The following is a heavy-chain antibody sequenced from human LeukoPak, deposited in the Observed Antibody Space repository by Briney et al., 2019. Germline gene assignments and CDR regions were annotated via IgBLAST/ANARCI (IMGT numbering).Heavy chain of an antibody. J-gene: IGHJ6*02. CDR2: TYSGGST. CDR1: GFTFGDYA. D-gene: IGHD2/OR15-2a*01. V-gene: IGHV3-53*01. CDR3: ARDRQYYYGMDV. Sequence: GGSLRLSCTASGFTFGDYAMSWLRQAPGKGLEWVSMTYSGGSTYYADSVKGRFTISRDNSKNTLYLQMNSLRAEDTAVYYCARDRQYYYGMDVWGQGTTVTVSS.